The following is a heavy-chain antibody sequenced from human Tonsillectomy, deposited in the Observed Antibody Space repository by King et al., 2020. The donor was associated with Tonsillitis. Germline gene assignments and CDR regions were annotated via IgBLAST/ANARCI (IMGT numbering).Heavy chain of an antibody. CDR2: IIPILGIE. CDR3: ARGRAADSYFYYYMDV. D-gene: IGHD2-15*01. Sequence: QLVQSGAEVKKPGSSVKVSCKASGGTFSSYAISWVRQAPGQGLECMGRIIPILGIENYAQKFPGRVTITADKSTSTAYMELSSLRSEDTAVYYCARGRAADSYFYYYMDVWGTGTTVTVSS. CDR1: GGTFSSYA. V-gene: IGHV1-69*04. J-gene: IGHJ6*03.